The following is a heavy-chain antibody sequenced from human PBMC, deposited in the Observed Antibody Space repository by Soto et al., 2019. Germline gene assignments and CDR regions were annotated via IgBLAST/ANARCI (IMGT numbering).Heavy chain of an antibody. CDR2: ISSSGSTI. CDR3: ERELEGYTNWFDP. D-gene: IGHD5-12*01. V-gene: IGHV3-11*01. CDR1: GFTFSDYY. Sequence: GGSLRLSCAASGFTFSDYYMSWIRQAPGKGLEWVSYISSSGSTIYYADSVKGRFTISRDNAKNSLYLQMNSLRAEDTAVYYGERELEGYTNWFDPWGQGTLVTVSS. J-gene: IGHJ5*02.